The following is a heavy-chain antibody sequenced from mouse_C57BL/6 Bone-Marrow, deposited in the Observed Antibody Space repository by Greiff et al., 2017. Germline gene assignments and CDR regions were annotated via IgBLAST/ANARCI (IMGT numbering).Heavy chain of an antibody. D-gene: IGHD5-1-1*01. J-gene: IGHJ3*01. V-gene: IGHV1-55*01. CDR3: TRETLGYLPAY. Sequence: QVHVQQPGAELVKPGASVKMSCKASGYTFTSYWITWVKQRPGQGLEWIGDIYPGSGSTNYNEKFKSKATLTVDTSSSTAYMQLSSLTSEDSAVYYCTRETLGYLPAYWGQGTLVTVSA. CDR1: GYTFTSYW. CDR2: IYPGSGST.